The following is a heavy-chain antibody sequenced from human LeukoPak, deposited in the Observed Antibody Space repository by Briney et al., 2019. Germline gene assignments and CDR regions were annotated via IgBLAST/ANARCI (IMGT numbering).Heavy chain of an antibody. D-gene: IGHD3-10*01. Sequence: SETLSLTCTVSGGSISSYYWSWIRQPPGKGLEWIGYIYYSGSTNYNPSLKSRVTISVDTSKNQFSLKLSSVTAADTAVYYCARSTYYANWFGPWGQGTLVTVSS. V-gene: IGHV4-59*01. CDR3: ARSTYYANWFGP. J-gene: IGHJ5*02. CDR2: IYYSGST. CDR1: GGSISSYY.